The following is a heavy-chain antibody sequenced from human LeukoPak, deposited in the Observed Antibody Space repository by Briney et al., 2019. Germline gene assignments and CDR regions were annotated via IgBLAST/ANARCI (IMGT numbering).Heavy chain of an antibody. D-gene: IGHD3-10*01. V-gene: IGHV3-21*01. J-gene: IGHJ4*02. Sequence: PGGSLRLSCAASGFAFSSYSMNWVRQAPGKGLEWVSSISSSSSYIYYADSVKGRFTISRDNAKNSLYLQMNSLRAEDTAVYYCARDSGGSPYYFDYWGQGTLVTVSS. CDR3: ARDSGGSPYYFDY. CDR1: GFAFSSYS. CDR2: ISSSSSYI.